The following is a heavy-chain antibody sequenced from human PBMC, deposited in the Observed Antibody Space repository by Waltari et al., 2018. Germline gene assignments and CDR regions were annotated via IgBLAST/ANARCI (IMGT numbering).Heavy chain of an antibody. CDR2: VDREDGET. V-gene: IGHV1-69-2*01. Sequence: EVQLVQSGAEVKKPGATVKISCKASGYTFTDYYMHWVQQAPGKGLEWMGRVDREDGETITAEKFQGRATITADTSTDTAYMELGSLRSEDTAVYYCATVKSIYSGSHGDIYHWGQGTLVTVSS. CDR1: GYTFTDYY. D-gene: IGHD5-12*01. J-gene: IGHJ4*02. CDR3: ATVKSIYSGSHGDIYH.